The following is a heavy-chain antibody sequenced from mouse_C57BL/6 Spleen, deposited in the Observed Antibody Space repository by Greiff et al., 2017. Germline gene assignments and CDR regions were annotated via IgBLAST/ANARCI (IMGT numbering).Heavy chain of an antibody. Sequence: QVQLQQPGAELVMPGASVKLSCKASGYTFTSYWMHWVKQRPGPGLEWIGEIDPSDSYTNYNHQFKGKSTLTVDKSSSTAYMQLSSLTSEDSAVYYCANTVVARADFDVWGTGTTVTVSS. V-gene: IGHV1-69*01. CDR3: ANTVVARADFDV. J-gene: IGHJ1*03. CDR1: GYTFTSYW. CDR2: IDPSDSYT. D-gene: IGHD1-1*01.